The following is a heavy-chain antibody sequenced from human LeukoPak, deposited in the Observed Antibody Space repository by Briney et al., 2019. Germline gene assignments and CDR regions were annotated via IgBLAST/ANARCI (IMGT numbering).Heavy chain of an antibody. V-gene: IGHV3-7*01. D-gene: IGHD6-6*01. Sequence: GGSLRLSCAASGFTFSNYYMSWVRQAPGKGLEWVVNINQDGSEKYYVDSVKGRFTISRDNAKNSLSLQMNSLRAEDTAVYYCARLGDQFVPYYYYYMDVWGKGTTVTVSS. J-gene: IGHJ6*03. CDR3: ARLGDQFVPYYYYYMDV. CDR1: GFTFSNYY. CDR2: INQDGSEK.